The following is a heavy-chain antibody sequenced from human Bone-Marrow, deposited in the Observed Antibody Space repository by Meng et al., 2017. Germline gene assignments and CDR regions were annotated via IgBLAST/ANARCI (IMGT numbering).Heavy chain of an antibody. J-gene: IGHJ5*02. CDR2: INHSGST. CDR3: ARGVVRNWNYLP. D-gene: IGHD1-7*01. CDR1: GGSFTGYY. Sequence: QVQLQQWGAGLLKPSETLSLTYAVYGGSFTGYYWSWIRQPPGKGLEWIGEINHSGSTNYNPSLKSRVTISVDTSKNQFSLKLSSVTAADTAVYYCARGVVRNWNYLPWGQGTLVTVSS. V-gene: IGHV4-34*01.